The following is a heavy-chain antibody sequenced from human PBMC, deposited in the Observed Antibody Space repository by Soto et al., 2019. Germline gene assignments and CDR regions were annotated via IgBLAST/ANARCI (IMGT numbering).Heavy chain of an antibody. V-gene: IGHV3-30*18. J-gene: IGHJ4*02. D-gene: IGHD2-2*01. CDR1: GFTFSSYG. Sequence: GGSLRLSCAASGFTFSSYGMHWVRQAPGKGLEWVAVISYDGSNKYYADSVKGRFTISRDNSKNTLYLQMNSLRAEDTAVYYCAKGAAHVIVVVPAADFDYWGQGTLVTVSS. CDR2: ISYDGSNK. CDR3: AKGAAHVIVVVPAADFDY.